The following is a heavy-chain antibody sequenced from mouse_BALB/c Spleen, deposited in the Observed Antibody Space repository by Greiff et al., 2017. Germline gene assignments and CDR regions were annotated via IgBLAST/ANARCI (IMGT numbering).Heavy chain of an antibody. CDR1: GYTFTSYV. V-gene: IGHV1-14*01. CDR2: INPYNDGT. CDR3: ARGAYGSSYEAMDY. J-gene: IGHJ4*01. D-gene: IGHD1-1*01. Sequence: VQLKESGPELVKPGASVKMSCKASGYTFTSYVMHWVKQKPGQGLEWIGYINPYNDGTKYNEKFKGKATLTSDKSSSTAYMELSSLTSEDSAVYYCARGAYGSSYEAMDYWGQGTSVTVSS.